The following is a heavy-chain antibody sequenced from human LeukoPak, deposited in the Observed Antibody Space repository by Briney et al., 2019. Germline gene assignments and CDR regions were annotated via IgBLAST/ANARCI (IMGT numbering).Heavy chain of an antibody. V-gene: IGHV3-53*01. D-gene: IGHD6-6*01. CDR2: IYSGGST. CDR1: GFTVSSNY. J-gene: IGHJ4*02. CDR3: AKFEYSSSWVDY. Sequence: TGGSLRLSCAASGFTVSSNYMSWVRQAPGKGLEWVSVIYSGGSTYYADSVKGRFTISRDNSKNTLYLQMNSLRAEDTAVYYCAKFEYSSSWVDYWGQGTLVTVSS.